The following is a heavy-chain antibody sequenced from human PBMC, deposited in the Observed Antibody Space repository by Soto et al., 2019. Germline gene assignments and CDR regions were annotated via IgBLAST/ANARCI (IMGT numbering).Heavy chain of an antibody. J-gene: IGHJ3*01. V-gene: IGHV3-11*01. CDR1: RLTFSGHY. CDR2: LTNDGGYT. D-gene: IGHD1-26*01. Sequence: LIVSCKSSRLTFSGHYMNLIRQAPGKGLEWLAYLTNDGGYTYYADSVRGRFTIWRDNAKDSLYLQINDLRADDTGVYYCAKDRSDPNTRTDAFDVWGQRTTVTVSS. CDR3: AKDRSDPNTRTDAFDV.